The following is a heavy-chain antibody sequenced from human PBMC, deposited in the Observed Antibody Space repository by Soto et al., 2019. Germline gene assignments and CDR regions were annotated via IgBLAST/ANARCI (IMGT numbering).Heavy chain of an antibody. CDR1: GFSVSSNY. J-gene: IGHJ4*02. V-gene: IGHV3-53*03. D-gene: IGHD1-7*01. CDR2: IYSGGNR. CDR3: GRGSSDSSGTLRVDY. Sequence: EVRLVETGGELIQPGGSLRLSCVATGFSVSSNYMSWVRQAPGKGLEWVSVIYSGGNRYYADSVEGRFSISRDKSKNTLFLQMNGLRGEDTAMYYCGRGSSDSSGTLRVDYWGQGTLVTVSS.